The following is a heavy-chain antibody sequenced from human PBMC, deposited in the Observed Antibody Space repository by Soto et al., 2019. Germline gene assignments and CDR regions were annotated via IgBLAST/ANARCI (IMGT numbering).Heavy chain of an antibody. Sequence: QVQLQQWGAGLLKPSETLSLTCAVYGGSFSGYYWSWIRQPPGKGLEWIGEINHSGSTNYNPSLKRRVTLSVDTSKNQFSLKLSSVTAADTAVYYCARGVHYLWSGYHPYYYYMDVWGKGTTLTVSS. V-gene: IGHV4-34*01. D-gene: IGHD3-3*01. CDR2: INHSGST. J-gene: IGHJ6*03. CDR1: GGSFSGYY. CDR3: ARGVHYLWSGYHPYYYYMDV.